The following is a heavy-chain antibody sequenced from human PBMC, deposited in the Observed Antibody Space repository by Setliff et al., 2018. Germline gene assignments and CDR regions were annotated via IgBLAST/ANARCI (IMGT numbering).Heavy chain of an antibody. Sequence: SETLSLTCTVSGGSISSGGYYWSWIRQHPGKGLEWIGYIYYSGSTYYNPSLKSRVTISVDTSKNQFSLKLSSVTAADAAVYYCARDRRIVGARHAFDIWGQGTMVTVSS. V-gene: IGHV4-31*03. CDR1: GGSISSGGYY. J-gene: IGHJ3*02. CDR2: IYYSGST. CDR3: ARDRRIVGARHAFDI. D-gene: IGHD1-26*01.